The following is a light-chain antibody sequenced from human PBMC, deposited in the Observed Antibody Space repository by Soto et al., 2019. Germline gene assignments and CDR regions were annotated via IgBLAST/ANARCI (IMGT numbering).Light chain of an antibody. CDR1: RSDVGGYNY. CDR3: SSYTSSSIDYV. CDR2: EVS. V-gene: IGLV2-14*01. J-gene: IGLJ1*01. Sequence: QSALTQPASVSGSPGQSITISCTGTRSDVGGYNYVSWYQQHPGKAPKLMIYEVSNRPSGVSNRFSGSKSGNTASLTISGLQDEDEADYYCSSYTSSSIDYVFGTGTKLTVL.